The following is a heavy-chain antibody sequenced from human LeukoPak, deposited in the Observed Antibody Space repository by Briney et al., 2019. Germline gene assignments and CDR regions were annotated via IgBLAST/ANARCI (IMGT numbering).Heavy chain of an antibody. CDR1: GYSISSGYY. D-gene: IGHD6-6*01. J-gene: IGHJ2*01. V-gene: IGHV4-38-2*02. CDR3: ARGRDSSSYWDWYFDL. Sequence: SETLSLTCTVSGYSISSGYYWGWIRQPPGKGLEWIGNIYPSGTTYYNPSLKTRVTISVDTSKNQFSLQLNSVTPDDTAVYYRARGRDSSSYWDWYFDLWGRGTLVTVSS. CDR2: IYPSGTT.